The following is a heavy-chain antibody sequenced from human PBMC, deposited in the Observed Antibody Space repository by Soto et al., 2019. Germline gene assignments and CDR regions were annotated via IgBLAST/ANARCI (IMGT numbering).Heavy chain of an antibody. CDR2: IYNSVNT. J-gene: IGHJ4*02. CDR1: GDSISNGYYT. V-gene: IGHV4-30-4*01. D-gene: IGHD3-10*01. Sequence: QVQLQESGPGLVEPSQTLSLTSTVSGDSISNGYYTWSWIRQPPGKDLEWIGHIYNSVNTYSNPTLKSRVTISADTSKNQFSLKLSSVTAADTAGYYCARGPSGDKVDSWGPGTLVTVSS. CDR3: ARGPSGDKVDS.